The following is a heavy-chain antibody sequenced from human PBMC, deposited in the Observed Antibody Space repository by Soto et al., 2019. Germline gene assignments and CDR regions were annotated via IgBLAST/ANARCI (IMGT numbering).Heavy chain of an antibody. CDR3: ARAITIFGVVFDY. CDR2: IRSSGSTI. CDR1: GFTFRDYY. V-gene: IGHV3-11*01. D-gene: IGHD3-3*01. J-gene: IGHJ4*02. Sequence: GGSLRLSCAASGFTFRDYYMSWIRQAPGQGLEWVSYIRSSGSTIYYADSVKGRFTISRDNAKNSLYLQMDSLRAEDTAVYYCARAITIFGVVFDYWGQGTLVTVSS.